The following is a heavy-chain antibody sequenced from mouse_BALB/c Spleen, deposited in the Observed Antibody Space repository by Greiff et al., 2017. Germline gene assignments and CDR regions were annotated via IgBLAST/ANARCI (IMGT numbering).Heavy chain of an antibody. D-gene: IGHD1-2*01. CDR2: ISSGGSYT. CDR1: GFTFSSYG. CDR3: ARRGTTATYWYFDV. Sequence: EVKLVESGGDLVKPGGSLKLSCAASGFTFSSYGMSWVRQTPDKRLEWVATISSGGSYTYYPDSVKGRFTISRDNAKNTLYLQMSSLKSEDTAMYYCARRGTTATYWYFDVWGAGTTVTVSS. J-gene: IGHJ1*01. V-gene: IGHV5-6*02.